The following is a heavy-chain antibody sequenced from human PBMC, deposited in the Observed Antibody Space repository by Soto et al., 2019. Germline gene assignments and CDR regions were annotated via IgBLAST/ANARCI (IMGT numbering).Heavy chain of an antibody. CDR3: ARERVRGMDV. CDR1: GYTFTSYD. V-gene: IGHV1-8*01. J-gene: IGHJ6*02. CDR2: MNPNSGNT. Sequence: DSVKVSCKASGYTFTSYDINWVRQATGRGLEWMGWMNPNSGNTGYAQKFQGRVTMARNTSISTAYMELSSLRSEDTAVYYCARERVRGMDVWGQGTTVTVSS.